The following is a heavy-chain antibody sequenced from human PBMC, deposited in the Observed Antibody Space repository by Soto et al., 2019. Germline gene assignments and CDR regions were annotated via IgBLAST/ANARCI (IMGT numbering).Heavy chain of an antibody. Sequence: QVQLVQSGAEVKKPGASVKVSCKASGSTFTNYGFSWVRQAPGQGLEWVGWISANNGDTHYAQKLQGRVTLTTDTSTGTVYMELRSPRSDDTAVYYCARKPTGQPFDYWGQGALVSVSS. J-gene: IGHJ4*02. CDR3: ARKPTGQPFDY. CDR2: ISANNGDT. D-gene: IGHD1-1*01. CDR1: GSTFTNYG. V-gene: IGHV1-18*01.